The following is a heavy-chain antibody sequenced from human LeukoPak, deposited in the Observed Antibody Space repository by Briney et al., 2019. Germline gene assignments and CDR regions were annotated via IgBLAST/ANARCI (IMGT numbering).Heavy chain of an antibody. Sequence: GESLKISCKASGYSFTNYWIGWVRQMPGKRLEWMGIISPRDSDTRYSPSFQGQVTISADKAINTAYLQWSSLKAPDTAMYYCARRTSDWPGLDYWGQGTLVTVS. CDR2: ISPRDSDT. CDR1: GYSFTNYW. D-gene: IGHD6-19*01. V-gene: IGHV5-51*01. J-gene: IGHJ4*02. CDR3: ARRTSDWPGLDY.